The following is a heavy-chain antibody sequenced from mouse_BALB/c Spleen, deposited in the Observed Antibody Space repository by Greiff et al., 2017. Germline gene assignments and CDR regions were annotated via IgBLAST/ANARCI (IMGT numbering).Heavy chain of an antibody. CDR2: ILPGSGST. Sequence: QVQLKQSGAELMKPGASVKISCKATGYTFSSYWIEWVKQRPGHGLEWIGEILPGSGSTNYNEKFKGKATFTADTSSNTAYMQLSSLTSEDSAVYYCARWDFITTATPLDAMDYWGQGTSVTVSS. CDR3: ARWDFITTATPLDAMDY. J-gene: IGHJ4*01. V-gene: IGHV1-9*01. CDR1: GYTFSSYW. D-gene: IGHD1-2*01.